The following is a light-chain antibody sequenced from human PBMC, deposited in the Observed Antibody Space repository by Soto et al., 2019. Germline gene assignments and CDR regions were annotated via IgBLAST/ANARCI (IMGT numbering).Light chain of an antibody. Sequence: EIVSTQSPGTLSLSPGDRATLPCGASQIVTSNYLAWYQQKPGLAPRLLIFDASTRATGIPDRFSGSGSGTDFTLTISRLEPEDFAVYYCHQYGSSLRTFGQGTKVDIK. CDR3: HQYGSSLRT. V-gene: IGKV3D-20*01. J-gene: IGKJ1*01. CDR1: QIVTSNY. CDR2: DAS.